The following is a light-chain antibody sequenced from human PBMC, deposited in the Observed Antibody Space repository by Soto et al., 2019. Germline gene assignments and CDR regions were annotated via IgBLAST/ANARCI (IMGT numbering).Light chain of an antibody. J-gene: IGLJ2*01. CDR3: SSYTSSSTVV. CDR1: SSDVGAYDY. CDR2: EVS. V-gene: IGLV2-14*01. Sequence: QSALTQPASVSGSPGQTITISCTGTSSDVGAYDYVSWYQQHPGKAPKVMIYEVSNRPSGVSNRLSGSKSGNTASLTISGLQAEDEADYYCSSYTSSSTVVFGGGTKLTVL.